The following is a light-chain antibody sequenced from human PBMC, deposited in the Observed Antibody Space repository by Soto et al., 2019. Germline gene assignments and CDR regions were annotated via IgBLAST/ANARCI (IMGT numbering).Light chain of an antibody. CDR3: QQYNSYPYT. J-gene: IGKJ2*01. CDR2: AAS. CDR1: QVISSW. Sequence: DIQMTQSPSSVSASVGGRVTITCRASQVISSWLAWYQQKPGKAPKLLIYAASSLESGVPSRFSGSGSGTEFTLTISSLQPDDFATYYCQQYNSYPYTFGQGTKLEIK. V-gene: IGKV1D-16*01.